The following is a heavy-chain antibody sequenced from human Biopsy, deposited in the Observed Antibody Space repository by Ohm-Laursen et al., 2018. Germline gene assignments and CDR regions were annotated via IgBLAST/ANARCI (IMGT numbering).Heavy chain of an antibody. CDR3: ALASFDY. J-gene: IGHJ4*02. CDR2: INPSGSTT. V-gene: IGHV1-46*01. Sequence: ASVKVSCKSSGYSFTSYYMHWVRQAPGQGLEWMGMINPSGSTTSYPQIFQGRVTMTRDTSKGTVYMELSSLRSADTAVYYCALASFDYWGQGTLVTVSS. CDR1: GYSFTSYY.